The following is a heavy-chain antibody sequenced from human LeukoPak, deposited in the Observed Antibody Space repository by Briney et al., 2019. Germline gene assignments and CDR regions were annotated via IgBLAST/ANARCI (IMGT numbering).Heavy chain of an antibody. CDR2: INSDGSST. Sequence: GGSLRLSCAASGFIFSSYWMHWVRQAPGKGLVWVSRINSDGSSTTYADSVKGRFTISRDNAKSTLYLQMNSLRAEDTAVYYCARDKIAAAGTIYYDYGMDVWGQGTTVTVSS. D-gene: IGHD6-13*01. J-gene: IGHJ6*02. CDR3: ARDKIAAAGTIYYDYGMDV. CDR1: GFIFSSYW. V-gene: IGHV3-74*01.